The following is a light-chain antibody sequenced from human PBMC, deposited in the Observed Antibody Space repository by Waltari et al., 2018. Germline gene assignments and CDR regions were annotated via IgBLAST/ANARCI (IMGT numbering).Light chain of an antibody. CDR1: SSDIGIYNF. V-gene: IGLV2-14*03. CDR2: GFS. CDR3: SSYTSTSSPWV. Sequence: QSALTQPASVSGSPGQSITISCTGTSSDIGIYNFVPWYQQHPDKAPKLVIYGFSNRPSGVSNRFSGSKSGNTASLTISGLQAEDEADYYCSSYTSTSSPWVFGGGTKLTVL. J-gene: IGLJ3*02.